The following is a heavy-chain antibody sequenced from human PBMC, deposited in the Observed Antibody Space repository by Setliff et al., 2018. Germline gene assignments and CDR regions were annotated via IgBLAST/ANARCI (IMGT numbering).Heavy chain of an antibody. V-gene: IGHV1-18*01. Sequence: ASVKVSCKASGGTFSSYGISWVRQAPGQGLEWMGWISAYSGNTDYAQKFGGRVTMTTDTSTSTGYMELRSLRSDDTAVYYCARVGAYCSSSSCLDYWGQGTLVTVSS. CDR3: ARVGAYCSSSSCLDY. CDR1: GGTFSSYG. CDR2: ISAYSGNT. D-gene: IGHD2-2*01. J-gene: IGHJ4*02.